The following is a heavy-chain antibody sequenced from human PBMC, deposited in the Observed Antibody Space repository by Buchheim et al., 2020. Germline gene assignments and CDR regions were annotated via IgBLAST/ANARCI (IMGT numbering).Heavy chain of an antibody. D-gene: IGHD4-11*01. CDR2: IYYSGSA. Sequence: QVQLQKSGPGLVKPSQTLSLTCTVSGGSISSGYYYWSWIRQSPGKGLEWIAYIYYSGSAYYNPSLKSRATISVDTSKNQFSLRLNSVTAADTAVYYCARIDNDYINYKWFDPWGQGTL. V-gene: IGHV4-30-4*01. CDR1: GGSISSGYYY. CDR3: ARIDNDYINYKWFDP. J-gene: IGHJ5*02.